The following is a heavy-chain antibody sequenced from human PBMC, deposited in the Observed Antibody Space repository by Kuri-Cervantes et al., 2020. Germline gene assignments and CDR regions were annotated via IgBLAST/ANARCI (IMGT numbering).Heavy chain of an antibody. Sequence: GGSLRLSCAASGFTFDDYIMHWVRRAPGKGLEWVSLISWDGCSTYYAGSVKGRFTISRDNSKNTLYLQMNSLRAEDTAVYYCAKSVGYCSGGSCYSYWGQGTLVTVSS. CDR3: AKSVGYCSGGSCYSY. CDR2: ISWDGCST. D-gene: IGHD2-15*01. CDR1: GFTFDDYI. V-gene: IGHV3-43*01. J-gene: IGHJ4*02.